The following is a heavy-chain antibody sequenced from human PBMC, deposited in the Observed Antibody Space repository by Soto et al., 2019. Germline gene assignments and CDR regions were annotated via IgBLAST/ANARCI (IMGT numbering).Heavy chain of an antibody. Sequence: EQLVESVGGLVQPGGSLRLACEASGFQFSVYWMSWLRQAPGKGLEWVANIKQDENAKYYVDSVRGRFTISRDNTKKSLFLQMNSLTAEDSAIYYCARDAVPNFEWLNCFFACWGPGTLVAVSS. CDR2: IKQDENAK. CDR1: GFQFSVYW. V-gene: IGHV3-7*01. D-gene: IGHD3-3*01. J-gene: IGHJ4*02. CDR3: ARDAVPNFEWLNCFFAC.